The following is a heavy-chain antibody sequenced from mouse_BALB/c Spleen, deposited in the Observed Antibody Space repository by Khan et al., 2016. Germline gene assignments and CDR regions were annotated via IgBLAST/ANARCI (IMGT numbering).Heavy chain of an antibody. J-gene: IGHJ2*01. CDR2: ITHSGFT. V-gene: IGHV3-2*02. CDR1: GYSITSGYA. CDR3: ASSGNYFDF. Sequence: EVQLQESGPGLVKPSQSLSLTCTVTGYSITSGYAWNWIRQFPGNTLEWMGYITHSGFTSYNPSLKGRISITRDTSKNQFFLQLISVTAEDTATYYCASSGNYFDFGGQGTTLTVSS.